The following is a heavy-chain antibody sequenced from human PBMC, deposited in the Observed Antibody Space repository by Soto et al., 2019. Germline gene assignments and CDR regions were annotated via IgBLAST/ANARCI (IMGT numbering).Heavy chain of an antibody. CDR3: AREVGNIVATREPNWFDP. D-gene: IGHD5-12*01. CDR2: INPNSGGT. V-gene: IGHV1-2*04. CDR1: GYTFTGYY. Sequence: ASVKVSCKASGYTFTGYYMHWVRQAPGQGLEWMGWINPNSGGTNYAQKFQGWVTMTRDTSISTAYMELSRLRSDDTAVYYCAREVGNIVATREPNWFDPWGQGTLVTVSS. J-gene: IGHJ5*02.